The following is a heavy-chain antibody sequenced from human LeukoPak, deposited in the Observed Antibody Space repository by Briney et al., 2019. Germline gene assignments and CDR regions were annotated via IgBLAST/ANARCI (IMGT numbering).Heavy chain of an antibody. Sequence: PGASVKVSCKASGGTSSSYAISWVRQAPGQGLEWMGGIIPIFGTANYAQKFQGRVTITADESTSTAYMELSSLRSEDTAVYYCARDYDFWSGYERYGMDVWGQGTTVTVSS. CDR3: ARDYDFWSGYERYGMDV. V-gene: IGHV1-69*13. CDR2: IIPIFGTA. CDR1: GGTSSSYA. J-gene: IGHJ6*02. D-gene: IGHD3-3*01.